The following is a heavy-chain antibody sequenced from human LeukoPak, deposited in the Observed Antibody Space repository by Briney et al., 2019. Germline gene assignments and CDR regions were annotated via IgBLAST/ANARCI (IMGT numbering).Heavy chain of an antibody. D-gene: IGHD3-10*01. Sequence: ASVTVSCKASGYTFTSYAMHWVCQAPGQRLEWMGWINAGNGNTKYSQKFQGRVTITRDTSASTAYMELSSLRSEDTAVYYCARDYYGSGSYDVYSWFDPWGQGTLVTVSS. CDR3: ARDYYGSGSYDVYSWFDP. V-gene: IGHV1-3*01. J-gene: IGHJ5*02. CDR2: INAGNGNT. CDR1: GYTFTSYA.